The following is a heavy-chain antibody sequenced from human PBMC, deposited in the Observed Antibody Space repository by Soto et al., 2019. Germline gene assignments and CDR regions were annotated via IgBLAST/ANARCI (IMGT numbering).Heavy chain of an antibody. J-gene: IGHJ4*02. CDR1: GDSITNGYY. CDR2: VHHAGST. CDR3: ARSTEATGTLKY. V-gene: IGHV4-38-2*02. D-gene: IGHD6-13*01. Sequence: SETLSLTCTVSGDSITNGYYWGWIRRPPGRGLEWIASVHHAGSTFYSPSLMRRVTISVDRSKNQFSLKVTSVTVADTAVYYCARSTEATGTLKYWGQGTLVTVSS.